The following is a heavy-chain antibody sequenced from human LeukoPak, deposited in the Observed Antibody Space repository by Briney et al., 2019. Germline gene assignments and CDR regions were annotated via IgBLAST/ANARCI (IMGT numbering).Heavy chain of an antibody. J-gene: IGHJ4*02. CDR2: INPSGGST. V-gene: IGHV1-46*01. CDR1: GYTFTGYY. Sequence: ASVKVSFKASGYTFTGYYMHWVRQAPGQGLEWMGIINPSGGSTSYAQNFQGRVSMIRDTSTSTAYMELSSLKSEDTAVYYCARGGGDKQLDYWGQGTLVTVSS. CDR3: ARGGGDKQLDY. D-gene: IGHD3-16*01.